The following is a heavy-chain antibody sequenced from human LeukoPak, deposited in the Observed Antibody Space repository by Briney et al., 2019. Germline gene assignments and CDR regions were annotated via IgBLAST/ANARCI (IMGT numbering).Heavy chain of an antibody. D-gene: IGHD4-17*01. CDR1: GGSISSSGYY. CDR3: ARGGPGYGLAKRDAFDI. Sequence: PSETLSLTCTVSGGSISSSGYYWGWIRQPPGKGLEWIGTIYYSGDTYYNPSLKSRVTTSVDTSKNQFSLKLSSVTAADTAVYYCARGGPGYGLAKRDAFDIWGQGTMVTVSS. CDR2: IYYSGDT. J-gene: IGHJ3*02. V-gene: IGHV4-39*07.